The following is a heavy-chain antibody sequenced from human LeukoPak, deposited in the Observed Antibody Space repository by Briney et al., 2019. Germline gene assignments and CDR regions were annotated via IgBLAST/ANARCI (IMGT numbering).Heavy chain of an antibody. V-gene: IGHV3-23*01. CDR2: ISGSGGDT. Sequence: GGSLRLSCAASGFTFSSYGMSWVRQAPGKGLEWVSAISGSGGDTYYADSVKGRFTISRDNSKNTLYLQMNSLRAEDTAVYYCTKDLYCSSTSCPPEYWGQGTLVTVSS. CDR1: GFTFSSYG. D-gene: IGHD2-2*01. J-gene: IGHJ4*02. CDR3: TKDLYCSSTSCPPEY.